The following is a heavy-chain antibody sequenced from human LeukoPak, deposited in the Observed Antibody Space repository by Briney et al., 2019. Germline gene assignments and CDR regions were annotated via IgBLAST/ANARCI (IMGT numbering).Heavy chain of an antibody. V-gene: IGHV3-23*01. D-gene: IGHD2-2*01. CDR2: ISGSGGST. CDR3: AKAFGGYCSSTSCPKGPEIMGFDY. CDR1: GFTFSSYA. Sequence: QPGGSLRLSCAASGFTFSSYAMSWVRQAPGKGLEWVSAISGSGGSTYYADSVKGRFTISRDNSKNTLYLQMNSLRAEDTAVYYCAKAFGGYCSSTSCPKGPEIMGFDYWGQGTLVTVSS. J-gene: IGHJ4*02.